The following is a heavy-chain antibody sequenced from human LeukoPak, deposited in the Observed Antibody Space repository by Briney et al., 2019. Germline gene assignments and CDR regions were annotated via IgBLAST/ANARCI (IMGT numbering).Heavy chain of an antibody. CDR1: GGSISSYY. V-gene: IGHV4-59*12. D-gene: IGHD6-19*01. CDR2: IYYSGST. CDR3: ARGQGRIAVAGRIDY. J-gene: IGHJ4*02. Sequence: KPSETLSLTCTVSGGSISSYYWSWIRQPPGKGLEWIGYIYYSGSTTYNPSLKSRVTISVDTSKNQFSLKLSSVTAADTAVYYCARGQGRIAVAGRIDYWGQGTLVTVSS.